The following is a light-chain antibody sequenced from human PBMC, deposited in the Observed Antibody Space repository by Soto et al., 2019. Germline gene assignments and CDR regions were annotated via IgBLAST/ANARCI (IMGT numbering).Light chain of an antibody. CDR3: QQYNKWPLT. J-gene: IGKJ1*01. Sequence: EIVMTQSPATPSVSPGDGAPPSCRASQSVGNNLAWHQQKPGQAPRLLIYGASTRATGIPVRFSGSASGTEFTLTISSLQSEDFTVYYCQQYNKWPLTFGQGTKVDIK. CDR1: QSVGNN. CDR2: GAS. V-gene: IGKV3-15*01.